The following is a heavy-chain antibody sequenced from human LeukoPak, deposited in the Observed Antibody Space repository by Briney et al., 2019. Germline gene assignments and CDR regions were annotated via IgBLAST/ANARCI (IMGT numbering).Heavy chain of an antibody. CDR3: ARSSDYVFDY. V-gene: IGHV5-51*01. CDR2: IYPGDSDS. Sequence: GESLKISCKASGYSFTTYWIGWVRQMPGKGLEWMGVIYPGDSDSRYSPSLQGQVTISADESISTAYLQWSSLKASDTAMYYCARSSDYVFDYWGQGTLVTVSS. CDR1: GYSFTTYW. J-gene: IGHJ4*02. D-gene: IGHD4-17*01.